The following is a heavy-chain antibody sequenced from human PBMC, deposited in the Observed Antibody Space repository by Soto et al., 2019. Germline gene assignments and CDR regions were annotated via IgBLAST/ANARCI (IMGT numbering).Heavy chain of an antibody. D-gene: IGHD2-2*01. Sequence: QVQLVESGGGVVQPGRSLRLSCAASGFTFSSYGMHWVRQAPGKGLEWVAVISYDGSNKYYADSVKGRFTISRDNSKNWLYHQMNRVRAEDTAVYYCAKDPRYCSSTSFQGYYYYDGMDVWGQGTTVTVSS. CDR2: ISYDGSNK. CDR1: GFTFSSYG. J-gene: IGHJ6*02. V-gene: IGHV3-30*18. CDR3: AKDPRYCSSTSFQGYYYYDGMDV.